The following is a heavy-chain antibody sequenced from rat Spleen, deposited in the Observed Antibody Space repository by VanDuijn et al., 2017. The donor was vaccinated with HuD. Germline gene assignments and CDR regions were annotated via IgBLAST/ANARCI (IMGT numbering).Heavy chain of an antibody. J-gene: IGHJ3*01. CDR3: ATHGGLYNWFAY. V-gene: IGHV5-25*01. Sequence: EVHLVESGGDLVQPGRSLKVSCVVPGFTFSNYDMAWVRQAPPGGLEWVASISIGGDNTYYGDSVKGRFTVSRDDAKSTLYLQMDSLTSEDTATYYCATHGGLYNWFAYWGQGTLVTVSS. CDR1: GFTFSNYD. CDR2: ISIGGDNT.